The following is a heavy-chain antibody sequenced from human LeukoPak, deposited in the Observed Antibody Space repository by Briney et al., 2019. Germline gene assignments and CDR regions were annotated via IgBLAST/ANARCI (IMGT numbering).Heavy chain of an antibody. CDR1: GFTFSSYA. V-gene: IGHV3-30*04. Sequence: PGGSLRLSCAASGFTFSSYAMHWVRQAPGKGLEWVAFISYDGSNKYYADSVKGRFTLSRDNSKNTLYLQMNSLRAEDTAVYYCARVREMATIYFDYWGQGTLVTVSS. CDR3: ARVREMATIYFDY. J-gene: IGHJ4*02. CDR2: ISYDGSNK. D-gene: IGHD5-24*01.